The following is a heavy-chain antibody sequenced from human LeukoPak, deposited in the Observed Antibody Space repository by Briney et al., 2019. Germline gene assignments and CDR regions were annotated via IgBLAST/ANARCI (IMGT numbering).Heavy chain of an antibody. CDR1: GYRFTSYW. J-gene: IGHJ4*02. Sequence: GESLKISCKGSGYRFTSYWIVWVRQMPGKGLEWVGIIYPGDSDTRYRPPSQGQVPISADKSISTAYLQWSSLKASDTAMYYCARLVDIVATTDGLFDYWGQGTLVTVSS. CDR3: ARLVDIVATTDGLFDY. D-gene: IGHD5-12*01. V-gene: IGHV5-51*01. CDR2: IYPGDSDT.